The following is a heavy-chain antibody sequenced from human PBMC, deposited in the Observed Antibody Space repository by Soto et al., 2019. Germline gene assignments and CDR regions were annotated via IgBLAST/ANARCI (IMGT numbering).Heavy chain of an antibody. CDR1: GFTFSSYD. J-gene: IGHJ6*02. D-gene: IGHD3-10*01. CDR2: IGTAGDT. Sequence: GGPLRLSCAASGFTFSSYDMHWVRQATGKGLEWVSAIGTAGDTYYPGSVKGRFTISRENAKNSLYLQMNSLRAEDTAVYYCARGFGVRGVITSDYYGMDVWGQGTTVTVSS. V-gene: IGHV3-13*01. CDR3: ARGFGVRGVITSDYYGMDV.